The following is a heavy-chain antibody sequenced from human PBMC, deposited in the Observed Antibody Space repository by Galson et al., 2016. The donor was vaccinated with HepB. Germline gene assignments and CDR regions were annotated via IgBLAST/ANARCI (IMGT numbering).Heavy chain of an antibody. CDR3: VRDGDAYNFDF. V-gene: IGHV3-74*01. D-gene: IGHD5-24*01. J-gene: IGHJ4*02. CDR2: IYRDGSGT. CDR1: GFTFDDYG. Sequence: SLRLSCAASGFTFDDYGLSWVRQAPGKGLVWVSRIYRDGSGTNYADSVKGRFTMSRDNAKNTMYQQMNSLRAEDTAVYYCVRDGDAYNFDFWGQGTLVTVSS.